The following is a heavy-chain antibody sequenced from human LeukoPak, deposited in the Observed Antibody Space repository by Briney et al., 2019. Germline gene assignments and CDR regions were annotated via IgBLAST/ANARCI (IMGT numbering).Heavy chain of an antibody. J-gene: IGHJ6*04. V-gene: IGHV6-1*01. CDR1: GDSVSSNSAA. CDR2: TYYRSKWYN. Sequence: SQTLSLTCAISGDSVSSNSAAWNWIRQSPSRGLEWLGRTYYRSKWYNDYAVSVKSRITTNPDTSKNQFSLQLNSVTPEDTAVYYCARDSDIVVVKEGYYYGMDVWGKGTTVTVSS. CDR3: ARDSDIVVVKEGYYYGMDV. D-gene: IGHD2-2*01.